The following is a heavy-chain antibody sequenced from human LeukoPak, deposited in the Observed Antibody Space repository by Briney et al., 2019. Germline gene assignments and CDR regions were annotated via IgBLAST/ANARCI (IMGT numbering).Heavy chain of an antibody. J-gene: IGHJ5*02. Sequence: GESLQISCKGSGYSFTSYWIGWVRQMPGKGLEWMGIIDPGAYDTRNSPSFQGQVTISADKSNSTAYLQLSSLKASDTAMYYCARSAVAGTFLIWFDPWGQGTLVTVSS. CDR1: GYSFTSYW. D-gene: IGHD6-19*01. CDR3: ARSAVAGTFLIWFDP. CDR2: IDPGAYDT. V-gene: IGHV5-51*01.